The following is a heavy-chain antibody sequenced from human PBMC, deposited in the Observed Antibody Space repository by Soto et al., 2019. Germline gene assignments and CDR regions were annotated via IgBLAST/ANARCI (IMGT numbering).Heavy chain of an antibody. V-gene: IGHV1-69*01. CDR3: ARVRYYGSGSYYPYGMDV. D-gene: IGHD3-10*01. CDR1: GVSFNNNG. CDR2: VSPPFRTS. J-gene: IGHJ6*02. Sequence: QVQLVQSGAEVKKPGSSVKVSCKTSGVSFNNNGIGWVRQAPGHGLEWMGGVSPPFRTSNYARKFQGRIAITADASTGTGNMELSSLTSEDTAQYYCARVRYYGSGSYYPYGMDVWGQGNKVSVYS.